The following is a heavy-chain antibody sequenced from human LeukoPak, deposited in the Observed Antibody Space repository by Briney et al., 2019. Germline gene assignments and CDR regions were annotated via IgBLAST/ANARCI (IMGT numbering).Heavy chain of an antibody. V-gene: IGHV1-2*02. CDR2: INPNSGGT. CDR3: ARGSYNWNDGGYNLAY. D-gene: IGHD1-1*01. J-gene: IGHJ4*02. CDR1: GYTFTGYY. Sequence: GASVKVSCKASGYTFTGYYMHWVRQAPGQGLEWMGWINPNSGGTNYAQKFQGRVTMTRDTSTSTASMELSRLRSDDTAVYYCARGSYNWNDGGYNLAYWGQGTLVTVSS.